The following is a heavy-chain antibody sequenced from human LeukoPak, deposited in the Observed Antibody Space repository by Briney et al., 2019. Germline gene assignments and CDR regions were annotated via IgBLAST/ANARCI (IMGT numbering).Heavy chain of an antibody. D-gene: IGHD5-12*01. CDR2: ISGSGGST. J-gene: IGHJ4*02. V-gene: IGHV3-23*01. CDR3: AKGYSGYDYYFDY. CDR1: GFTFSGYA. Sequence: GASPRLSCAASGFTFSGYAMSWVRQAPGKGLEWVSAISGSGGSTYYADSVKGRFTISRDNSKNTLYLQMNSLRAEDTAVYYCAKGYSGYDYYFDYWGQGTLVTVSS.